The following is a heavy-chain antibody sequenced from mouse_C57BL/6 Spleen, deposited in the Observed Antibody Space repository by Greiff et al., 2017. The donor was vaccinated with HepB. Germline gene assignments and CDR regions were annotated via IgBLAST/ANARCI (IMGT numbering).Heavy chain of an antibody. CDR1: GYTFTSYW. CDR3: ARSYYSNYNFDY. CDR2: IDPSDSYT. J-gene: IGHJ2*01. Sequence: VQLQQPGAELVKPGASVKLSCKASGYTFTSYWMQWVKQRPGQGLEWIGEIDPSDSYTNYNQKFKGKATLTVDTSSSTAYMQLSSLTSEDSAVYYCARSYYSNYNFDYWGQGTTLTVSS. D-gene: IGHD2-5*01. V-gene: IGHV1-50*01.